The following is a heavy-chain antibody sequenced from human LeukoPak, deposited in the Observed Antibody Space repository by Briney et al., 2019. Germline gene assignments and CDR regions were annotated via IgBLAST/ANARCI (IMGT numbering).Heavy chain of an antibody. D-gene: IGHD3-16*02. V-gene: IGHV4-59*01. CDR3: ARDHHYDYVWGSYRFDP. Sequence: SETLSLTCTISGGSISSYYWSWIRQPPGKGLEWIGYIYNSGSTNYNPSLKSRVTISVDTSKNQFSLKLSSVTAADTAVYYCARDHHYDYVWGSYRFDPWGQGTLVTVTS. J-gene: IGHJ5*02. CDR2: IYNSGST. CDR1: GGSISSYY.